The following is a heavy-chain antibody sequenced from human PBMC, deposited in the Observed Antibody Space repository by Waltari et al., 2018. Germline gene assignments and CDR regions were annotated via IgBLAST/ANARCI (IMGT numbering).Heavy chain of an antibody. CDR1: GFTFISSA. V-gene: IGHV1-58*02. CDR2: IVVGSGNT. CDR3: AARSPYYYYGMDV. Sequence: QMQLVQSGPEVKKTGTSVKVSRKASGFTFISSAMQGVRQARGQRLEWIGWIVVGSGNTNYAQKFQERVTITRDMSTSTAYMELSSLRSEDTAVYYCAARSPYYYYGMDVWGQGTTVTVSS. J-gene: IGHJ6*02.